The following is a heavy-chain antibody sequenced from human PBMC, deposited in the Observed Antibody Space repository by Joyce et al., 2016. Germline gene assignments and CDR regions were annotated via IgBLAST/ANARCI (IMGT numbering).Heavy chain of an antibody. D-gene: IGHD6-19*01. Sequence: HVQLQQWGAGLLKPSETLSLTCAVSGGPFRGFFWTWVRQPPGKGLEWIGDINNSGVTNYNPSLKTRVTFSVDTSKNQFSLKLTSLSAADTAVYYCARSQWLAPLMYWGQGTPVTVSS. J-gene: IGHJ4*02. V-gene: IGHV4-34*01. CDR1: GGPFRGFF. CDR3: ARSQWLAPLMY. CDR2: INNSGVT.